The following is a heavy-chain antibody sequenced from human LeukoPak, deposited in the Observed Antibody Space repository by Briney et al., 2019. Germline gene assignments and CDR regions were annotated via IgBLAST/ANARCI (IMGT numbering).Heavy chain of an antibody. CDR2: INPNSGGT. Sequence: ASVKVSCKASGYTFTGYYMHWVRQAPGQGLEWMGWINPNSGGTNYAQKFQGRVTMTRDTSISTAYMELSRLRSDDTAVYYCARGGSRWLPTGLLDYWGQGALVTVSS. D-gene: IGHD5-24*01. CDR3: ARGGSRWLPTGLLDY. CDR1: GYTFTGYY. V-gene: IGHV1-2*02. J-gene: IGHJ4*02.